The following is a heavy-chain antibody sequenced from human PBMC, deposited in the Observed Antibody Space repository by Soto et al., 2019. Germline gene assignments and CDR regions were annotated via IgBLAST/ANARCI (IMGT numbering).Heavy chain of an antibody. D-gene: IGHD6-19*01. V-gene: IGHV4-30-2*01. CDR2: IYHSGST. Sequence: PSETLSLTCAVSGGSISSGGYSWSWIRQPPGKGLEWIGYIYHSGSTYYNPSLKSRVTISVDTSKNQFSLKLSSVTAADTAVYYCASGWYPYYFDYWGQGTLVTV. CDR1: GGSISSGGYS. J-gene: IGHJ4*02. CDR3: ASGWYPYYFDY.